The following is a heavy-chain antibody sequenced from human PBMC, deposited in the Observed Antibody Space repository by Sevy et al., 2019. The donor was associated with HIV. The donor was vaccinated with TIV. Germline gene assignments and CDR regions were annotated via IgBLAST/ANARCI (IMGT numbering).Heavy chain of an antibody. D-gene: IGHD2-2*01. CDR2: IIPIFGTA. J-gene: IGHJ6*02. CDR1: GGTFSSYA. V-gene: IGHV1-69*13. CDR3: ARVDCSSTSCFPYYYYGMDV. Sequence: ASVKVSCKASGGTFSSYAISWVRQAPGQGLEWMGGIIPIFGTANYAQKFQGRVTITADESTSTAYMELSSLRSEDTAVYYCARVDCSSTSCFPYYYYGMDVWGQGTMVTVSS.